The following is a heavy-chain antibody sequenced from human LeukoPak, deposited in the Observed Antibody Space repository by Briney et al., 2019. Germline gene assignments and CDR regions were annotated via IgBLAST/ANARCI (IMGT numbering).Heavy chain of an antibody. CDR3: AGVVVAATWSGIDY. J-gene: IGHJ4*02. CDR1: GGSISSYY. V-gene: IGHV4-59*01. D-gene: IGHD2-15*01. Sequence: SETLSLTCTVSGGSISSYYWSWIRQPPGKGLEWIGYIYYSGSTNYNPSLKSRVTISVDASKNQFSLKLSSVTAADTAVYYCAGVVVAATWSGIDYWGQGTLVTVSS. CDR2: IYYSGST.